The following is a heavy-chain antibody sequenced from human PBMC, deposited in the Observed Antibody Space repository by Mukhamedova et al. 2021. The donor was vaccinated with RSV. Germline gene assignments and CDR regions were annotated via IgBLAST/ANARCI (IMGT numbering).Heavy chain of an antibody. J-gene: IGHJ4*02. CDR2: GGSNK. V-gene: IGHV3-30*02. Sequence: GGSNKYYADSVKGRFTISRDNSKNTLYLQMNSLRAEDTAVYYCAKDPGNYWGQGTLVTVSS. CDR3: AKDPGNY.